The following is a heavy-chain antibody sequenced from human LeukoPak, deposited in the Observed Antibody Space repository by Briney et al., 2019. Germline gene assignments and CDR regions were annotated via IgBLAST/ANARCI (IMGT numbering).Heavy chain of an antibody. CDR3: ARDFWGFSY. D-gene: IGHD7-27*01. Sequence: PGGSLRLSCAASGFTFSSYEMNWVRQAPGKGLEGVSYISSSGSTIYYADSVKGRFTISRDNAKNSLYLQMNSLRAEDTAVYYCARDFWGFSYWGQGTLVTVSS. CDR1: GFTFSSYE. CDR2: ISSSGSTI. V-gene: IGHV3-48*03. J-gene: IGHJ4*02.